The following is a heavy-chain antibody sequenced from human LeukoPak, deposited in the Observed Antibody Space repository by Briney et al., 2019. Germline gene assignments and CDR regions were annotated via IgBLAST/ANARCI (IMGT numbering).Heavy chain of an antibody. V-gene: IGHV3-23*01. CDR1: GFTFSSYA. D-gene: IGHD1-26*01. J-gene: IGHJ6*03. Sequence: GGSLRLSCAASGFTFSSYAMSWVRQAPGEGLEWVSAISGSGGSTYYADSVKGRFTISRDNAKNSLYLQMNSLRAEDTAVYYCASRYSGNYYYYMDVWGKGTTVTISS. CDR2: ISGSGGST. CDR3: ASRYSGNYYYYMDV.